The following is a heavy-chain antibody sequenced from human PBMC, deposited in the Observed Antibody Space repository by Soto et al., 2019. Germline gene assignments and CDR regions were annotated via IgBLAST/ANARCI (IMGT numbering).Heavy chain of an antibody. V-gene: IGHV4-30-2*01. J-gene: IGHJ4*02. CDR2: IYHSGST. Sequence: SETLSLTCAVSGGSISSGGYSWSWIRQPPGKGLEWIGYIYHSGSTYYNPSLKSRVTISVDTSKNQFSLKLSSVTAADTAVYYCARLRPPYYDSSGYAGGFDYWGQGTLVTVSS. CDR3: ARLRPPYYDSSGYAGGFDY. CDR1: GGSISSGGYS. D-gene: IGHD3-22*01.